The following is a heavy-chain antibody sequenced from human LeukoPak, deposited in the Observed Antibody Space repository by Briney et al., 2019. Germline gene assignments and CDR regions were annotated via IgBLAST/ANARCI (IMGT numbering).Heavy chain of an antibody. CDR2: IYTSGTT. Sequence: SETLSLTCTVSGGSISSYYWSWIRQPAGRGLEWIGRIYTSGTTNYNPSLRSRVTMSVDTSKNQVSLKLTSVTAADTAVYYCAGGVYPHYYYCMDVWGKGTTVIVSS. J-gene: IGHJ6*03. D-gene: IGHD5/OR15-5a*01. CDR1: GGSISSYY. CDR3: AGGVYPHYYYCMDV. V-gene: IGHV4-4*07.